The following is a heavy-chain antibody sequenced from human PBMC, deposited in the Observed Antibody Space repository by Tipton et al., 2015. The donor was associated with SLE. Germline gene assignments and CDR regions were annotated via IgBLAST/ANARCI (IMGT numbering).Heavy chain of an antibody. J-gene: IGHJ4*02. CDR2: ISGNGVNT. CDR1: GFTFSSYA. D-gene: IGHD3-22*01. CDR3: AREVMGYDSSGLDY. Sequence: SLRLSCAASGFTFSSYAMSWVRQAPGKGLEWVSTISGNGVNTYYADSVKGRFTISRDNAKNSLYLQMNSLRAEDTAVYYCAREVMGYDSSGLDYWGQGTLVTVSS. V-gene: IGHV3-23*01.